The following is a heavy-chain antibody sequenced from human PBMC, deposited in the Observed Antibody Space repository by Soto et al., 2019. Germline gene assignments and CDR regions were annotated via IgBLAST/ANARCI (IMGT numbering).Heavy chain of an antibody. Sequence: QVQLVESGGGVVQPGRSLRLSCAASGFTFSRYGMHWILQAQGKELEWVAVIWYDGSNKYYADSVMGRFTISRDNSKNTLYLQMNSRRAEDTAVYYCARDIAAAGTSYYYYGMDVWGQGTTVTVSS. D-gene: IGHD6-13*01. J-gene: IGHJ6*02. CDR1: GFTFSRYG. V-gene: IGHV3-33*01. CDR3: ARDIAAAGTSYYYYGMDV. CDR2: IWYDGSNK.